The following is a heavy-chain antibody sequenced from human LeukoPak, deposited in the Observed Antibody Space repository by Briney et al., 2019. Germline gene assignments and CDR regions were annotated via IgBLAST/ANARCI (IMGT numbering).Heavy chain of an antibody. CDR1: GGSISSGGYS. V-gene: IGHV4-30-2*01. D-gene: IGHD3-16*01. CDR2: IYHSGST. Sequence: SETLSLTCAVSGGSISSGGYSWSWIRQPPGKGLEWIGEIYHSGSTNYNPSLKSRVTISVDKSKNQFSLKLSSVTAADTAVYYCARVDYEGEAYYFDYWGQGTLVTVSS. J-gene: IGHJ4*02. CDR3: ARVDYEGEAYYFDY.